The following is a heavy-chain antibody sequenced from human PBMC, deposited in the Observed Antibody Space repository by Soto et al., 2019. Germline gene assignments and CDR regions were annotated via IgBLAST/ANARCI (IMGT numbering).Heavy chain of an antibody. CDR1: GSTFSNYG. D-gene: IGHD3-16*01. Sequence: VQLVESGGGVVQPGRSLRLSCVASGSTFSNYGMHWVRQAPGKGPEWVAVIWYDGSNKDYGESVKGRFTISRDNSKNTLDLDLNSLRSEDTAVYYCARDGGSHGPSYFDSWGHGSLVIVSS. CDR3: ARDGGSHGPSYFDS. J-gene: IGHJ4*01. V-gene: IGHV3-33*01. CDR2: IWYDGSNK.